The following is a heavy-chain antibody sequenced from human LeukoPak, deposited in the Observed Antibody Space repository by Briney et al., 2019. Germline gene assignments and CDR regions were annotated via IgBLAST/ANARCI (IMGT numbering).Heavy chain of an antibody. J-gene: IGHJ4*02. CDR1: GYTFTSCD. Sequence: ASVKVSCKASGYTFTSCDINWVRQATGQGLEWMGWMNPNSGNTGYAQKFQGRVTMTRNTSISTAYMELSSLRSEDTAVYYCARFYYDSSGYYSNFDYWGQGTLVTVSS. CDR3: ARFYYDSSGYYSNFDY. CDR2: MNPNSGNT. V-gene: IGHV1-8*01. D-gene: IGHD3-22*01.